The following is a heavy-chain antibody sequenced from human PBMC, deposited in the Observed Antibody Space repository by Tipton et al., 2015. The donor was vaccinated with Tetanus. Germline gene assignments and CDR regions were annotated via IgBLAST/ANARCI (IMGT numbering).Heavy chain of an antibody. V-gene: IGHV4-59*01. CDR3: VRGGPGARWYFDL. D-gene: IGHD3-16*01. J-gene: IGHJ2*01. Sequence: TLSLTCTVSGDPMNDFYWSWIRQPPGKGLEWIGHIFYSGNTDYNPSLKSRVTISVDTSRKQFSLRLSSVTAADTAVYYCVRGGPGARWYFDLWGRGSLVTVSS. CDR2: IFYSGNT. CDR1: GDPMNDFY.